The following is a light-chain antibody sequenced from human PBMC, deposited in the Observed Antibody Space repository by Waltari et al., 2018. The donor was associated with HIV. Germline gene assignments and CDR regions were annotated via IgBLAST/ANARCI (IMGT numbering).Light chain of an antibody. CDR1: ALPKQY. J-gene: IGLJ2*01. V-gene: IGLV3-25*03. Sequence: SYDLTQPPSVSVSPGQTARITCSGDALPKQYAFWYQQKPGQAPVLGIYKDSGRPSGIPERFSGSSSGTTVTLTISGVQAEDEADYYCQSPDSGTYVVFGGGTKLTVL. CDR2: KDS. CDR3: QSPDSGTYVV.